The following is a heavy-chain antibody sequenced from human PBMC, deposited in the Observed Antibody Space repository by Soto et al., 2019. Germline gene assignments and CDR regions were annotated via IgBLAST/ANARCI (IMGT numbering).Heavy chain of an antibody. CDR2: ISPGNGDT. CDR3: ARNFAGAARPDF. V-gene: IGHV1-3*01. D-gene: IGHD6-6*01. CDR1: GYTFGSFS. Sequence: QVQLVQSGAEVKRPGASVKVSCKASGYTFGSFSIHWVRQAPGQSLEWMGWISPGNGDTQYSQKFQGRVTISRDRSATTTYMELSSLRSEDTAVYYYARNFAGAARPDFWGQGTLVTVSS. J-gene: IGHJ4*02.